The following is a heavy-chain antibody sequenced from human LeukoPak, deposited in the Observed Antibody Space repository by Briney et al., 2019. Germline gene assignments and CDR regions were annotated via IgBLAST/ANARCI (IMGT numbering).Heavy chain of an antibody. CDR2: IYHSGST. CDR3: ARDSTPAHYYYMDV. Sequence: SETLSLTCAVSGGSISSSNWWSWVRQPPGKGLEWLGEIYHSGSTNYNPSLKSRVTISVDTSKNQFSLKLSSVTAADTAVYYCARDSTPAHYYYMDVWGKGTTVTVSS. D-gene: IGHD2/OR15-2a*01. CDR1: GGSISSSNW. J-gene: IGHJ6*03. V-gene: IGHV4-4*02.